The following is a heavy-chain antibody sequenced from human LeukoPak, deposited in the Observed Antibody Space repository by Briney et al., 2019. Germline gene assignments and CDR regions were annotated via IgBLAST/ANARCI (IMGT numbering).Heavy chain of an antibody. J-gene: IGHJ5*02. CDR1: GFTYSHYG. CDR2: IWSDGTQK. V-gene: IGHV3-33*08. Sequence: GGSLILSCAASGFTYSHYGMHWVRQAPGKGLEWVAVIWSDGTQKYYGDAVKGRFTISRDNSRNTLYLQMNSLRTEDTAVYYCGRTNSYDYVDPWGQGTLVTVSS. CDR3: GRTNSYDYVDP. D-gene: IGHD3-16*01.